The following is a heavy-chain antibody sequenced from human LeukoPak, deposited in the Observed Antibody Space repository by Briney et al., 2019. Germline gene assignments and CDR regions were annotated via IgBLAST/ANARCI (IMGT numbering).Heavy chain of an antibody. D-gene: IGHD3-22*01. CDR2: INHSGST. J-gene: IGHJ4*02. Sequence: SETLSLTCAVYGGSFSGYYWSWIRQPPGKGLEWIGEINHSGSTNYNPSLKSRVTISVDTSKNQFSLKLSSVTAADTAVYYCARGLGDSSGRLFDYWGQGTLATVSS. V-gene: IGHV4-34*01. CDR3: ARGLGDSSGRLFDY. CDR1: GGSFSGYY.